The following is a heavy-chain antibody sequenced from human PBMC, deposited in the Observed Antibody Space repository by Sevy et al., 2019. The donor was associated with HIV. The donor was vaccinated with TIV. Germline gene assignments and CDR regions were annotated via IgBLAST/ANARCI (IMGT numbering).Heavy chain of an antibody. V-gene: IGHV3-23*01. CDR1: YFTFSAYA. CDR3: AKDRDWLGEHYFDS. CDR2: ISGSATGT. D-gene: IGHD3-16*01. J-gene: IGHJ4*02. Sequence: GGSLRLSCAASYFTFSAYAMSWVRQAPGKGLEWVSTISGSATGTSFADSVKGRFTISRDNSKNTLYLQMNSLRPEDTAVYYCAKDRDWLGEHYFDSWGQGPLVTVSS.